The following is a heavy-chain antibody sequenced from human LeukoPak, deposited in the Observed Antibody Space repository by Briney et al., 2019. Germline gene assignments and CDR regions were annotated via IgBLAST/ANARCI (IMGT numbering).Heavy chain of an antibody. CDR2: ISGSGGST. CDR1: GFTFGSYA. CDR3: AKSPRANYDRSGYSFVY. Sequence: GGSLRLSCAASGFTFGSYAMSWVRQAPGKGLEWVSAISGSGGSTYYADSVKGRFTISRDNSKNTLYLQMNSLRAEDTAVYYCAKSPRANYDRSGYSFVYWGQGTLVTVSS. D-gene: IGHD3-22*01. J-gene: IGHJ4*02. V-gene: IGHV3-23*01.